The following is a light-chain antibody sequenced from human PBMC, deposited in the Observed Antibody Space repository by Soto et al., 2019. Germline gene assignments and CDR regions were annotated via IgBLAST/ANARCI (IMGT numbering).Light chain of an antibody. CDR3: QQRYSTPQT. CDR2: AAS. J-gene: IGKJ3*01. Sequence: DIQMTQSPSSLSASVGDRVTITCRASQSISSYLNWYQQKPGKAPKLLNYAASTLQSGVPSRFSGSGSGTDFTLTISSLQPEHFATYYCQQRYSTPQTFAPGTKVDI. CDR1: QSISSY. V-gene: IGKV1-39*01.